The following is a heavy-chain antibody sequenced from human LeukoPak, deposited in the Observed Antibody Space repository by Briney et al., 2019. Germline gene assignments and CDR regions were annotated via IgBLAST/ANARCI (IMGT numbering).Heavy chain of an antibody. Sequence: SVMVSCKASGGTFSSYAISWVRQAPGQGLEWMGGIIPIFGTANYAQKFQGRVTITTDESTSTAYMELSSLRSEDTAVYYCASFPRGAKGAFDIWGQGTMVTVSS. CDR2: IIPIFGTA. V-gene: IGHV1-69*05. CDR1: GGTFSSYA. CDR3: ASFPRGAKGAFDI. J-gene: IGHJ3*02. D-gene: IGHD1-26*01.